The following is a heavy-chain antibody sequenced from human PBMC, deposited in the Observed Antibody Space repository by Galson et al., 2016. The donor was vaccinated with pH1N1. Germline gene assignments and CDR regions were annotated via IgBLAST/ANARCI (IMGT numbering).Heavy chain of an antibody. D-gene: IGHD3-10*01. CDR1: GGAISTGSYY. CDR3: ARDHYFGSGIHY. J-gene: IGHJ4*02. V-gene: IGHV4-61*02. Sequence: TLSLTCTVSGGAISTGSYYWGWVRQPAGKGLEWIGRFSISGGTNYNSSLRSRVTISFDTSKNQFSLELTSVTAADTADYYCARDHYFGSGIHYWGQGIQVTVS. CDR2: FSISGGT.